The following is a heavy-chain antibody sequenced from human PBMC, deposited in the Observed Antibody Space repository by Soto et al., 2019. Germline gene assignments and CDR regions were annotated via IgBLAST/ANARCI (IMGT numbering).Heavy chain of an antibody. D-gene: IGHD2-2*01. Sequence: SETLSLSCTVSGGSFRPFFWSWIRQPPGKRLEWIGYVDYSGYTAYNPSLRSRVNMSLDTSQSQFSLQLSSVTPADTAVYYCARPVSSSYWFDPWGQGTQVT. CDR1: GGSFRPFF. V-gene: IGHV4-59*13. CDR2: VDYSGYT. J-gene: IGHJ5*02. CDR3: ARPVSSSYWFDP.